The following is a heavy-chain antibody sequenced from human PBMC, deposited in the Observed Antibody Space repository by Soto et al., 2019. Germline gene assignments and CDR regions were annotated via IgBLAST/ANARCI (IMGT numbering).Heavy chain of an antibody. Sequence: AGGSLRLSWGASGVTFVSYARSWVRQAPGKGLEWVSAISGSGDSTYYADSVKGRFTISRDNSESTLYLQMNSLRAEDTAVYYCAKEKYTNVYLWKYFDYWGQGTLVTVSS. V-gene: IGHV3-23*01. CDR2: ISGSGDST. CDR1: GVTFVSYA. D-gene: IGHD3-16*01. J-gene: IGHJ4*02. CDR3: AKEKYTNVYLWKYFDY.